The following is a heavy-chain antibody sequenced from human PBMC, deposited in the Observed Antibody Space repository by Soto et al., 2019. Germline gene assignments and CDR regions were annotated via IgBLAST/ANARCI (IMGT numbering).Heavy chain of an antibody. CDR1: GFTFSSYA. CDR3: ARDPVAGTRADYFQH. J-gene: IGHJ1*01. V-gene: IGHV3-30-3*01. Sequence: QVQLVESGGGVVQPGRSLRLSCAASGFTFSSYAMHWVRQAPGKGLEWVAVISYDGSNKYYADSVKGRFTISRDNSKNTLYLQMNSLRAEDTAVYYCARDPVAGTRADYFQHWGQGTLVTVSS. D-gene: IGHD6-19*01. CDR2: ISYDGSNK.